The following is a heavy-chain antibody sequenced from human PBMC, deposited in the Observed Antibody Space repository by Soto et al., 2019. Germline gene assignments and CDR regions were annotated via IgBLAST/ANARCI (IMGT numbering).Heavy chain of an antibody. Sequence: GGSLRLSCAASGFTFSTYAMSWVRQAPGKGLEWVSLISGSGTTTYYADSVKGRFTISRDNSKNTLYLQMNSLRAEDTAVYYCAKDDASRTLTLYYYGMDVWGQGTTVTVSS. V-gene: IGHV3-23*01. D-gene: IGHD2-8*01. J-gene: IGHJ6*01. CDR3: AKDDASRTLTLYYYGMDV. CDR2: ISGSGTTT. CDR1: GFTFSTYA.